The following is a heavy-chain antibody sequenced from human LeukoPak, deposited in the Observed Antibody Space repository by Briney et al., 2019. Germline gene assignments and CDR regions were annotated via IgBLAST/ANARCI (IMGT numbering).Heavy chain of an antibody. D-gene: IGHD3-16*02. CDR2: ISAYNGNT. V-gene: IGHV1-18*01. Sequence: ASVKVSCKASGYTFTSYGISWVRQAPGQGLEWMGWISAYNGNTNYAQKLQGRVTMTTDTSTSTAYMELRSLRSDDTAVYYCARAARIYDYVWGSYRSGKPNYYYYYMDVWGKGTTVTVSS. J-gene: IGHJ6*03. CDR3: ARAARIYDYVWGSYRSGKPNYYYYYMDV. CDR1: GYTFTSYG.